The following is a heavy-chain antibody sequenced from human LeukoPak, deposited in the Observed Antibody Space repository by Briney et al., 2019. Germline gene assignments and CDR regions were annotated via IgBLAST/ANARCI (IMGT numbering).Heavy chain of an antibody. CDR3: ASSSSGWYYFDY. V-gene: IGHV3-30*04. D-gene: IGHD6-19*01. CDR2: ISYDGSNK. CDR1: GFTFSSYA. Sequence: PGGSLRLSCAASGFTFSSYAMHWVRQAPGKGPEWVAVISYDGSNKYYADSVKGRFTISRDNSKNTLYLQMNSLRAEDTAVYYCASSSSGWYYFDYWGQGTLVTVSS. J-gene: IGHJ4*02.